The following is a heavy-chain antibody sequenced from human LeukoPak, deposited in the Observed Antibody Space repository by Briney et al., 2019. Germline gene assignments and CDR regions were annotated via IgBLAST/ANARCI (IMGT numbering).Heavy chain of an antibody. CDR2: IKQDGSEK. Sequence: GGSLRLSCAASGFTFSSYWMSWVRQAPGKGLEWVANIKQDGSEKYYVDSVKGRFTISRDNPQNTLYLQMDSLRAEDTAVYYCAGGLLGCSGGSCYPTDYWGQGTLVTVSS. V-gene: IGHV3-7*01. D-gene: IGHD2-15*01. CDR1: GFTFSSYW. J-gene: IGHJ4*02. CDR3: AGGLLGCSGGSCYPTDY.